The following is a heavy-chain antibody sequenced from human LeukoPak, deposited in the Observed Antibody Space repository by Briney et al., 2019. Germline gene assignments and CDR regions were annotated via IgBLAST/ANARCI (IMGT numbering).Heavy chain of an antibody. CDR2: IHPVDGDI. CDR3: AKDLVGGWTWDH. Sequence: ASLKISCKTSGYIFTSSLIHWVRQAPGQGFEWMGKIHPVDGDIDYAQKFLGRVTLTKDSSTTTVYMEVSSLRSGDTALYYCAKDLVGGWTWDHWGQGTLLTVSS. V-gene: IGHV1-46*01. J-gene: IGHJ4*02. D-gene: IGHD6-19*01. CDR1: GYIFTSSL.